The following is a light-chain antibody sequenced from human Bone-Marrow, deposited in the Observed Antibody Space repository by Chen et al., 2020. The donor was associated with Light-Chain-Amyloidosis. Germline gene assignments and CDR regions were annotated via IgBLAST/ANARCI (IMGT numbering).Light chain of an antibody. V-gene: IGLV1-40*01. CDR2: GNT. CDR1: SSNIGAGND. Sequence: QSVLTQPPSVSGAPGQKVTILCTGSSSNIGAGNDVHWYQQLPGTTPKILIYGNTNRLPGVPSRFSGSKSGTSASLVISGLQPDDEADYHCQTYANATHVFGTGTKVIVL. J-gene: IGLJ1*01. CDR3: QTYANATHV.